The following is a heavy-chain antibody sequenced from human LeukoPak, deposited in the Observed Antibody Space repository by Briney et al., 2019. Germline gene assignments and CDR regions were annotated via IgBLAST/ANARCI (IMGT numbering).Heavy chain of an antibody. V-gene: IGHV1-8*03. D-gene: IGHD6-6*01. CDR1: GYTFTSYD. Sequence: ASVKVSCTASGYTFTSYDINWVRQATGQGLEWMGWMNPNSGNTGYAQKFQGRVTITRNTSISTAYMELSSLRSEDTAVYYCARGHIAARRFFEVWFDPWGQGTLVTVSS. CDR3: ARGHIAARRFFEVWFDP. CDR2: MNPNSGNT. J-gene: IGHJ5*02.